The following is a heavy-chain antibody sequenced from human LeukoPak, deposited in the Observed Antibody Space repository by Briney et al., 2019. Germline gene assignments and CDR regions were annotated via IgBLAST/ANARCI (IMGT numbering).Heavy chain of an antibody. V-gene: IGHV3-53*01. J-gene: IGHJ6*03. Sequence: GGSLRLSCAASGFTVSSNYMSWVRQAPGKGLEWVSVIYSGGSTYYADSVKGRFTISRDNPKNTLYLQMNSLRAEDTAVYYCARGQQGPDMDVWGKGTTVTVSS. CDR1: GFTVSSNY. CDR3: ARGQQGPDMDV. CDR2: IYSGGST.